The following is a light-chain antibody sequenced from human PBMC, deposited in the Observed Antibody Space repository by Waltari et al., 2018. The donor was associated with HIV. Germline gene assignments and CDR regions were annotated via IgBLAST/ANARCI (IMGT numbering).Light chain of an antibody. CDR3: QQSYSTPFT. J-gene: IGKJ3*01. V-gene: IGKV1-39*01. CDR1: RRISIY. CDR2: AAS. Sequence: DIQLTPSPSSLSASVAHRVPFTCRATRRISIYLNWYQQKPGKAPKLLIYAASSLQSGVPSRFSGSGSGTDFSLTISSLQPEDFATYYCQQSYSTPFTFGPGTKVDIK.